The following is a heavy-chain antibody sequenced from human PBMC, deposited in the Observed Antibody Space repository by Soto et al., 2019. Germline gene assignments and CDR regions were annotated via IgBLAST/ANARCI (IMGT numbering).Heavy chain of an antibody. J-gene: IGHJ4*02. V-gene: IGHV4-4*07. D-gene: IGHD5-12*01. CDR3: AREGSYSAYNFAHGIQLWSFDF. Sequence: QVRLQESGPGLLKPSETLSLTCTVSGGSINTFYWSWVRQPAGKGLEWIGRIFSSGSTSFNPSLASRAAMSVDTSKNHVSLNVSSVTAADMAVYYCAREGSYSAYNFAHGIQLWSFDFWGQGALVTVSS. CDR2: IFSSGST. CDR1: GGSINTFY.